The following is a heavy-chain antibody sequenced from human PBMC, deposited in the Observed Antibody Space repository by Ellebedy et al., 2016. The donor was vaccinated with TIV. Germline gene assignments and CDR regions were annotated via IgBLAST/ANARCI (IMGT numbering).Heavy chain of an antibody. V-gene: IGHV3-30-3*01. CDR1: GFTLNNYA. D-gene: IGHD6-19*01. Sequence: GESLKIPCAASGFTLNNYAMHWVRQAPGKGLEWVAVISYDGSSKYYAESVKGRFPISRDKSMTTLYLEMNRLRAEDTAVYYCARDLDKSSGWYGGAAYWGQGTLVTVSS. CDR3: ARDLDKSSGWYGGAAY. CDR2: ISYDGSSK. J-gene: IGHJ4*02.